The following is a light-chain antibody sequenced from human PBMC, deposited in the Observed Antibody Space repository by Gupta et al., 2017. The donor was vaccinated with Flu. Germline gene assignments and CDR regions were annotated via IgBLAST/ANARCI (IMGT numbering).Light chain of an antibody. J-gene: IGKJ4*01. Sequence: PATLSLSPGDRASLSCRASRSVSGYLAWYQQRPGQAPRLLMYDASNRAPGAPARFSGSGSGTDFTLTISSLEPEDFAVYYCQQRGNWPHLFGAATKVEIK. CDR2: DAS. V-gene: IGKV3-11*01. CDR3: QQRGNWPHL. CDR1: RSVSGY.